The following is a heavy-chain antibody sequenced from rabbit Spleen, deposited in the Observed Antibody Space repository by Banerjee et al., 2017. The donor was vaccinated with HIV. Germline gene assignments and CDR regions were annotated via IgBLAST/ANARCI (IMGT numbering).Heavy chain of an antibody. D-gene: IGHD8-1*01. J-gene: IGHJ6*01. V-gene: IGHV1S40*01. CDR3: ARDTGSSFSTYGMDL. CDR2: IDTGSRDFT. CDR1: GFSFRAGYY. Sequence: QSLEESGGDLVKPGASLTLTCTASGFSFRAGYYMCWVHRAPGKGLEWIACIDTGSRDFTYYASWAKGRFTISKTSSTTVTLQMTSLTVADTATYFCARDTGSSFSTYGMDLWGPGTLVTVS.